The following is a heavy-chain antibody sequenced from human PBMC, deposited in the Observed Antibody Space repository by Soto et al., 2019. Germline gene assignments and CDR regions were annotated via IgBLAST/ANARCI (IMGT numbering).Heavy chain of an antibody. CDR3: ARVGAYSCSWRYYYYHRDV. D-gene: IGHD6-13*01. CDR2: INHSGST. J-gene: IGHJ6*03. CDR1: GGSFSGYY. V-gene: IGHV4-34*01. Sequence: QVQLQQWGAGLLKPSETLSLTCAVYGGSFSGYYCSWIRQPPGQGLERVGEINHSGSTNYNPSLKSRITISVDTSKNQFSLKLSSVTAADTAVYYCARVGAYSCSWRYYYYHRDVWGKGTTVTVSS.